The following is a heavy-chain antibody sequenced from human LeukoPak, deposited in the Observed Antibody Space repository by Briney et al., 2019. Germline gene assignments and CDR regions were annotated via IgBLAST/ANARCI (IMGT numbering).Heavy chain of an antibody. CDR1: GFIFSNYA. CDR3: AKGFSYYYEVLDY. Sequence: PGGSLRLSCAASGFIFSNYAMSWVRQAPGKGLQWVSAFSGSGGSTYYADSVKGRFTISRDNSKNTLYLQMNSLRAEDTAVYYCAKGFSYYYEVLDYWGQGTLVTVSS. V-gene: IGHV3-23*01. J-gene: IGHJ4*02. CDR2: FSGSGGST. D-gene: IGHD3-22*01.